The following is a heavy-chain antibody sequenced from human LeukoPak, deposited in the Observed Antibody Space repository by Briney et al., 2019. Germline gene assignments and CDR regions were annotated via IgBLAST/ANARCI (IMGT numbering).Heavy chain of an antibody. J-gene: IGHJ5*02. CDR2: IYYSGNT. Sequence: PSETLSLTCTVSGASITNYYWSWIRQPPGIKRLEWIGYIYYSGNTNYNPSLKSRVTISLDASNNQFSLKLTSVTAADTAVYFCARSTRSWFDPWGQGTLVTVSS. CDR3: ARSTRSWFDP. D-gene: IGHD3-10*01. CDR1: GASITNYY. V-gene: IGHV4-59*01.